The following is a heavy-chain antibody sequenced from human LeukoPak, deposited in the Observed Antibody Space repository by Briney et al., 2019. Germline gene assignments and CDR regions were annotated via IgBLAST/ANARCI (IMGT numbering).Heavy chain of an antibody. V-gene: IGHV3-11*01. CDR3: SRDPRHSDY. Sequence: AGGSLRLSCAASGFTFSDSYMTWIRQAPGKGLELLSYISGSSSDVNYIDSVRGRLTISRDNAKNSLYLHMNSLTVEDTAVYYCSRDPRHSDYWGQGTLVTVSS. J-gene: IGHJ4*02. CDR2: ISGSSSDV. CDR1: GFTFSDSY.